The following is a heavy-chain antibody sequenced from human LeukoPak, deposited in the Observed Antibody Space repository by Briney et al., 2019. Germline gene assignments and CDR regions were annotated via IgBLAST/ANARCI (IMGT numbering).Heavy chain of an antibody. CDR3: ASAEYFGDLTVFDT. Sequence: PSETLSLTCTASGDSITSGPYFWNCIRQPAGKKLEWIGRTYSSGSAIYNPSLKSRVTISADRSKNQISLTLTSVTAADAAVYFCASAEYFGDLTVFDTWGQGTVVTVSS. V-gene: IGHV4-61*02. D-gene: IGHD3-10*01. CDR1: GDSITSGPYF. CDR2: TYSSGSA. J-gene: IGHJ4*02.